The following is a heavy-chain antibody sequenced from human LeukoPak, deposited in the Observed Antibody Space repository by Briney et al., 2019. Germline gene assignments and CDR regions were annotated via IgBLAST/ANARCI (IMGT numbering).Heavy chain of an antibody. D-gene: IGHD6-19*01. CDR2: VSDSGSGT. J-gene: IGHJ4*02. CDR3: AKGKGSSGWYD. V-gene: IGHV3-23*01. CDR1: GFTFSTYA. Sequence: GGSLRLSCAASGFTFSTYAMGWVRQAPGRGLEWVSAVSDSGSGTYYADSVKGRFTISRDNSKNTLYLQMTSLRAEDTALYYCAKGKGSSGWYDWGQGTLVTVSS.